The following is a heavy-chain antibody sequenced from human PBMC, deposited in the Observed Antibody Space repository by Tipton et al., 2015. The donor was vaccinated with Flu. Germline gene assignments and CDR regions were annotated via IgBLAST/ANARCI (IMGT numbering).Heavy chain of an antibody. Sequence: TLSLTCTVSGGSISSGGAYWSWIRQHPGKGLEWIGCIYYTGSTYYNPSLKSRVTISVDTSKNQFSLEMRSVTAADMAVYYCARRDFSNYVSDPKNWFDRWGQGILVTVSS. D-gene: IGHD4-11*01. CDR1: GGSISSGGAY. CDR2: IYYTGST. J-gene: IGHJ5*02. CDR3: ARRDFSNYVSDPKNWFDR. V-gene: IGHV4-31*03.